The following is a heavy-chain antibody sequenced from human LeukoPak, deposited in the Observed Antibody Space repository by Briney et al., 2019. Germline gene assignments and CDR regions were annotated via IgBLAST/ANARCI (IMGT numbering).Heavy chain of an antibody. CDR3: TRGEFD. V-gene: IGHV3-73*01. D-gene: IGHD3-10*01. CDR2: IRSKANSYAT. CDR1: GFTFSGSA. Sequence: GGSLRLSCAASGFTFSGSAMHWVRQASGKGLEWVGRIRSKANSYATEYAASVKGRFTISKDDSKNTAYLQMNSLKTEDTAVYYCTRGEFDWGQGTLVTVSS. J-gene: IGHJ4*02.